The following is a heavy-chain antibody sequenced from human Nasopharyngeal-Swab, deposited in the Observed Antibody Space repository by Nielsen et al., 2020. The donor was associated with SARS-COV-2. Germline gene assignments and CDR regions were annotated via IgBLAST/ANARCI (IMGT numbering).Heavy chain of an antibody. CDR2: ISSSSSYI. J-gene: IGHJ4*02. Sequence: ESLKIHCAASGFTFSSHSMNWVRQAPGKGLEWVSSISSSSSYIYYADSVKGRFTISRDNAKNSLYLQMNSLRAEDTAVYYCARSLRGSSLHYWGQGTLVTVSS. D-gene: IGHD6-6*01. CDR3: ARSLRGSSLHY. V-gene: IGHV3-21*01. CDR1: GFTFSSHS.